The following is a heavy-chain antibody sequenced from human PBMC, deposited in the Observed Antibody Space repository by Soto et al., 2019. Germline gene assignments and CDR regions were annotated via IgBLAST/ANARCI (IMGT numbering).Heavy chain of an antibody. Sequence: GESLKISCKGSGYSFTSYWISWVRQMPGKGLEWMGRIDPSDSYTNYSPSFQGHVTISADKSISTAYLQWSSLKASDTAMYCCARLSPRYCSGGSCYPHTLYYYYGMDVWGQGTTVTVSS. CDR3: ARLSPRYCSGGSCYPHTLYYYYGMDV. CDR1: GYSFTSYW. D-gene: IGHD2-15*01. V-gene: IGHV5-10-1*01. J-gene: IGHJ6*02. CDR2: IDPSDSYT.